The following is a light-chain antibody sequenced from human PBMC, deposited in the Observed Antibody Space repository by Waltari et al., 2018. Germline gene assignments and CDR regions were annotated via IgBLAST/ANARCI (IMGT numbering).Light chain of an antibody. CDR3: NSFAVGSKFV. J-gene: IGLJ1*01. Sequence: QSALTQPPSASGSPGQSVTISCTRTSSSVGSPNYVSWYPQHPGKAPKLMIYEVTKRPSGVPDRFSGSKSGNTASLTVSGLQVEDEADYYCNSFAVGSKFVFGTGTKVTVL. CDR1: SSSVGSPNY. V-gene: IGLV2-8*01. CDR2: EVT.